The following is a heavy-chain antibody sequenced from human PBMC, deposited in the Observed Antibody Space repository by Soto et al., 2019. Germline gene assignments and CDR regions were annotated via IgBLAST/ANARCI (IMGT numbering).Heavy chain of an antibody. CDR2: ISGSGGST. V-gene: IGHV3-23*01. D-gene: IGHD3-3*01. CDR3: AKVLDFWSGPSPFYYYMDV. J-gene: IGHJ6*03. Sequence: PGGSLRLSCAASGFTFSSYAMSWVRQAPGKGLEWVSAISGSGGSTYYADTVKGRFTISRDNSKNTLFLHMNSLRAEDTAVYYCAKVLDFWSGPSPFYYYMDVWGKGTTVTVSS. CDR1: GFTFSSYA.